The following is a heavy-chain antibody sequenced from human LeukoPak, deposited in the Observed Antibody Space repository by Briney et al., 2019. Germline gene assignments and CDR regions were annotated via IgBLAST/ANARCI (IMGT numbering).Heavy chain of an antibody. Sequence: PGGSLRLSCAASGFTFANTWMHWVRQAPGKGLVWVSLINNDGSTTNYADSVKGRFTISRDNAKNTVYLQMNSLRAEDTAVYYSAVGGTYGSGSWGQGTLVTVSS. CDR2: INNDGSTT. V-gene: IGHV3-74*01. CDR1: GFTFANTW. CDR3: AVGGTYGSGS. J-gene: IGHJ4*02. D-gene: IGHD3-10*01.